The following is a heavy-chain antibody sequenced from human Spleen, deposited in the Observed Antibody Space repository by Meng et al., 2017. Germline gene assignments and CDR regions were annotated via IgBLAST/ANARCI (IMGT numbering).Heavy chain of an antibody. D-gene: IGHD6-13*01. CDR1: GGSVSTSSYY. J-gene: IGHJ4*02. Sequence: QLRLEESGAGRGRLSEPLSLPCTVSGGSVSTSSYYWGWIRQAPGKGLEWIGNMHYSGTTYYNPFLKSRITISVDTSKNQFSLKLSSVTAADTAVYYCARRGSSWYFDSWGQGALVTVSS. V-gene: IGHV4-39*01. CDR2: MHYSGTT. CDR3: ARRGSSWYFDS.